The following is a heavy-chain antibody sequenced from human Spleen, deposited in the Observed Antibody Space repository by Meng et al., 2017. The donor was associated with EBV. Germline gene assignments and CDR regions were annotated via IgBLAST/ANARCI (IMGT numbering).Heavy chain of an antibody. V-gene: IGHV4-34*01. CDR3: ARGPYYE. Sequence: VRIQEWGAVLFKPPESLLFTWAVSGGSFMYYYWSWIGQHTGKGLEWIGEINQSGSIYYNPSLMGRVTITGETSRNQFSLKLISVTAADTAVYYCARGPYYEWGQGTLVTVSS. CDR1: GGSFMYYY. D-gene: IGHD1-26*01. J-gene: IGHJ4*02. CDR2: INQSGSI.